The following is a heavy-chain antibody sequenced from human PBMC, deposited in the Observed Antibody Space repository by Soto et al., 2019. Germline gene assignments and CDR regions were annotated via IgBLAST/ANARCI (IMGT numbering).Heavy chain of an antibody. CDR2: ISSSGSTI. V-gene: IGHV3-48*03. J-gene: IGHJ4*02. CDR1: GFTFSSYE. Sequence: GESLRLSCGASGFTFSSYEMNWVRQAPGKGLEWVSYISSSGSTIYYADSVKGRFTISRDNAKNSLYLQMNSLRAEDTAVYYCARVFDQSLGYFDYWGQGTLVTVSS. CDR3: ARVFDQSLGYFDY.